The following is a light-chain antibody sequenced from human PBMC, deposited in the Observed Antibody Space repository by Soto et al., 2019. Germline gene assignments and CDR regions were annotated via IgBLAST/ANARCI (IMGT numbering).Light chain of an antibody. V-gene: IGLV2-14*01. CDR1: STDVGRYNY. CDR2: DVS. Sequence: QSVLTQPASVSGSPGQSITSSCTGTSTDVGRYNYVSWYQQHPGKAPKLMVYDVSNRPSWVSNRFSGSKSGITASLTISGLQAEDEADYYCTSYTSDSTYVFGTGTKDTVL. CDR3: TSYTSDSTYV. J-gene: IGLJ1*01.